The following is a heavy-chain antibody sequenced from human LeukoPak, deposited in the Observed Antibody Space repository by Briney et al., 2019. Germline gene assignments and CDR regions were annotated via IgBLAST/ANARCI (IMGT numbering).Heavy chain of an antibody. V-gene: IGHV1-18*01. CDR1: GYIYTSYG. D-gene: IGHD3-10*01. CDR2: ISAYNGNT. Sequence: ASVTVSCKASGYIYTSYGINWVRQAPGQGLEWMEWISAYNGNTKYAQKLQGRVTMTTDTSTSTAHMELRSLRTDDTAVYYCTRGPEWFGVNVDYWGQGTLVTVSS. J-gene: IGHJ4*02. CDR3: TRGPEWFGVNVDY.